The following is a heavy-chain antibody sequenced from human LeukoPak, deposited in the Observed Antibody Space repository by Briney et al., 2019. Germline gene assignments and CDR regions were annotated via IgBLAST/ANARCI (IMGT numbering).Heavy chain of an antibody. CDR1: GGSISSYY. D-gene: IGHD3-3*01. CDR2: IYYSGST. Sequence: PSETLSLTCTVSGGSISSYYWSWIRQPPGKGLEWIGYIYYSGSTNCNPSLKSRVTISVDTSKNQFSLKLSSVTAADTAVYYCARGVYDFWSGYPDPNNWFDPWGQGTLVTVSS. V-gene: IGHV4-59*01. J-gene: IGHJ5*02. CDR3: ARGVYDFWSGYPDPNNWFDP.